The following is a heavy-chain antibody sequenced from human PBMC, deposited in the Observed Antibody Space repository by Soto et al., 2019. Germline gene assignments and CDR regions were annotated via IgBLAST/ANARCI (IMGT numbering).Heavy chain of an antibody. Sequence: QLVQSGAEVKKPGASVRVSCKASGYTFSTYGLIWVRQAPGQGLEWMGWISAYNGYTKYAQKFQGRVTMTTDTSTSTGYMELRSLRSDDTAVYYCASVIVCSNGNCYNDYWGQGTLVTVSS. CDR3: ASVIVCSNGNCYNDY. J-gene: IGHJ4*02. CDR1: GYTFSTYG. V-gene: IGHV1-18*01. CDR2: ISAYNGYT. D-gene: IGHD2-8*01.